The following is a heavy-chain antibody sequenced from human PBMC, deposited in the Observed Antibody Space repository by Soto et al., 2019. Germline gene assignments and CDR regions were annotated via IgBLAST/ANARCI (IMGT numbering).Heavy chain of an antibody. CDR2: IIPIFGIA. V-gene: IGHV1-69*08. CDR1: GGTFSRYS. J-gene: IGHJ6*02. D-gene: IGHD2-2*01. CDR3: AREDRDRGPGLVPAAIDGMDV. Sequence: QVQLVQSGAEVKKPGSSVKVSCKASGGTFSRYSITWVRQAPGHGLEWIGRIIPIFGIASYAQKFQGRVTITADEATSTAYMELSSLRSDETAVYYCAREDRDRGPGLVPAAIDGMDVWGQGTTVTVSS.